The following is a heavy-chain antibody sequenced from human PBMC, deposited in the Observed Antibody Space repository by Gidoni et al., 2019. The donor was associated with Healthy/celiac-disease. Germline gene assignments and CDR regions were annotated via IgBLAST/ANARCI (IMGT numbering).Heavy chain of an antibody. V-gene: IGHV3-74*01. CDR3: ARAYYYGSGSYYNLDY. CDR1: GFTFSSYW. CDR2: INSDGSST. J-gene: IGHJ4*02. Sequence: EVQLVESGGGLVQPGGSLRLSCAASGFTFSSYWMHWVRQAPGKGLVWVSRINSDGSSTSYADSVKGRFTISRDNAKNTLYLQMNSLRAEDTAVYYCARAYYYGSGSYYNLDYWGQGTLVTVSS. D-gene: IGHD3-10*01.